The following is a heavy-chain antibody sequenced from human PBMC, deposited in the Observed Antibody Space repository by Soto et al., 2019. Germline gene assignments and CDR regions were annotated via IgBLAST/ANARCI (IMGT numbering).Heavy chain of an antibody. CDR1: GFTFSSYA. CDR3: ARDRPGEQHYFDL. D-gene: IGHD6-6*01. Sequence: GGSLRLSCAASGFTFSSYAMHWVRQAPGKGLEWVAVISYDGSNKYYADSVKGRFTISRDNSKNTLYLQMNSLRAEDTAVYYCARDRPGEQHYFDLWGQGILVTVSS. J-gene: IGHJ4*02. V-gene: IGHV3-30-3*01. CDR2: ISYDGSNK.